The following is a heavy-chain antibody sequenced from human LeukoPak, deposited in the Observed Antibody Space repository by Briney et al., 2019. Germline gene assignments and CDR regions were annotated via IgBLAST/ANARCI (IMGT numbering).Heavy chain of an antibody. CDR2: INPSGGST. J-gene: IGHJ4*02. CDR1: GYTFTSYY. Sequence: GASVKVSFKASGYTFTSYYMHWVRQAPGQGLEWMGIINPSGGSTSYAQKFQGRVTMTRDTSTSTVYMELSSLRSEDTAVYYCARDSTLSRGVVSGYSIYWGQGTLVTVSS. CDR3: ARDSTLSRGVVSGYSIY. V-gene: IGHV1-46*01. D-gene: IGHD3-3*01.